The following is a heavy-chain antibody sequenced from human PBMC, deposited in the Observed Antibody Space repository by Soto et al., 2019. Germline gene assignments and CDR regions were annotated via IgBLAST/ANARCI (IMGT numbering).Heavy chain of an antibody. V-gene: IGHV4-39*07. CDR1: GCSISSSSYY. CDR3: APLGGPHP. D-gene: IGHD3-16*01. Sequence: SETLSLTCTFSGCSISSSSYYWGWIRQPPGKGLEWIGSIYYSGSTYYNPSLKSRVTISVDTSKNQFSLNLNSMTAADTAIYYCAPLGGPHPWGQGTLVTVSS. CDR2: IYYSGST. J-gene: IGHJ5*02.